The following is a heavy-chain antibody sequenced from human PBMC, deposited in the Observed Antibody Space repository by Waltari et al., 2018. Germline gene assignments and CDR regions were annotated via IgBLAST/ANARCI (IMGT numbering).Heavy chain of an antibody. Sequence: EVQLVESGGGLVQPGGSLRLSCAAAGFAFSRYDMHWVRQRTGQGLEWVSAIGTAGDTYEPGSVKGRFTISRENAKNSLYLQMNSLRAGDTAVYYCARGVPSDYYDSSGYYYDYWGQGTLVTVSS. CDR3: ARGVPSDYYDSSGYYYDY. D-gene: IGHD3-22*01. CDR2: IGTAGDT. V-gene: IGHV3-13*01. J-gene: IGHJ4*02. CDR1: GFAFSRYD.